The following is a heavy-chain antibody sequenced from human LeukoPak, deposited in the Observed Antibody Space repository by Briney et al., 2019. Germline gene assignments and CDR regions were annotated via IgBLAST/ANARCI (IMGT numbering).Heavy chain of an antibody. D-gene: IGHD2-8*01. V-gene: IGHV1-2*02. CDR2: INPNSGGT. CDR3: ARTPIVLMVYAIVGGYYGMDV. J-gene: IGHJ6*02. CDR1: GYTFTGYY. Sequence: GASVKVSCKASGYTFTGYYMHWVRQAPGQGLEWMGWINPNSGGTNYAQKFQGGVTMTRDTSISTAYMELSRLRSDDTAVYYCARTPIVLMVYAIVGGYYGMDVWGQGTTVTVSS.